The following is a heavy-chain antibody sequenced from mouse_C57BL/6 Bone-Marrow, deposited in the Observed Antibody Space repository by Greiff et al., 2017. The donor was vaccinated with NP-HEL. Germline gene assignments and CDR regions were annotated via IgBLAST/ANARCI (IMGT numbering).Heavy chain of an antibody. CDR2: IDPEDGET. J-gene: IGHJ1*03. D-gene: IGHD1-1*01. CDR1: GFNITDYY. V-gene: IGHV14-2*01. Sequence: VQLQQSGAELVKPGASVKLSCTASGFNITDYYMHWVKQRTEQGLEWIGRIDPEDGETKYAPKFQGKATITADKSSNTAYLQLSSLTSEDTAVYYCASPLYGSSSDFDVWGTGTTVTVSS. CDR3: ASPLYGSSSDFDV.